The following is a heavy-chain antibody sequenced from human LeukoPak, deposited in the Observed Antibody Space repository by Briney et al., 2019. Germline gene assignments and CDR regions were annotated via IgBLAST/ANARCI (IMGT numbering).Heavy chain of an antibody. CDR3: AKRDSSGLYYFDY. V-gene: IGHV3-23*01. CDR2: ITDNGVST. CDR1: GFTISSYD. Sequence: GGSLRLSCAASGFTISSYDMSWVRQAPGKGLEWVSSITDNGVSTYYADSVKGRFTISRDNSKNTLYLQMNSLRAEDTAVYYCAKRDSSGLYYFDYWGQGTLVTVSS. D-gene: IGHD3-22*01. J-gene: IGHJ4*02.